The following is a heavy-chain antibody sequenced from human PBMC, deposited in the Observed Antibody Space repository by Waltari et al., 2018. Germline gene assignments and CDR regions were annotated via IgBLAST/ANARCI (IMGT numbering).Heavy chain of an antibody. J-gene: IGHJ4*02. CDR3: VRHGPGMVQGVFDY. Sequence: QVQLQESGPGLVKPSETLSLTCAVSGYSIRSGYYWGWIRQPPGKGLEWIGSIYHSGSTYYNPSLKSRVTISVDTSKNQFSLKLSSVTAADTAVYYCVRHGPGMVQGVFDYWGQGTLVTVSS. CDR1: GYSIRSGYY. CDR2: IYHSGST. D-gene: IGHD3-10*01. V-gene: IGHV4-38-2*01.